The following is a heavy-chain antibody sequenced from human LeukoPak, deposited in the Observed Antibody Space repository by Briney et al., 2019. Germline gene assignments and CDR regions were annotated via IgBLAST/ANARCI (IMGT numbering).Heavy chain of an antibody. Sequence: SETLSLTCAVYGGSFSSYYWSWIRQPPGKGLEWIGEINHSGGTNYNPSLKSRVTISVDTPKNQLSLKLSSVTAADTAVYYCARASGYDSAPSTFDPWGQGTLVTVSS. J-gene: IGHJ5*02. D-gene: IGHD5-12*01. CDR1: GGSFSSYY. V-gene: IGHV4-34*01. CDR2: INHSGGT. CDR3: ARASGYDSAPSTFDP.